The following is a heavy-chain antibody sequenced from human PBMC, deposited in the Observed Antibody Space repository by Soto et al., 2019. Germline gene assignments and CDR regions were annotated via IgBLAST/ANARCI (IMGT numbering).Heavy chain of an antibody. D-gene: IGHD3-16*01. Sequence: QVQLVQSGAEVKKPGASVKVSCKASGYTFTNFGISWVRQAPGQGLEWMGWISAYNGNTNYAQNFQGRVTMTTDTTTSTAYRELRTVRSDETAMYYCARGGTPVDYWCQGTMITVSS. V-gene: IGHV1-18*01. CDR1: GYTFTNFG. CDR2: ISAYNGNT. CDR3: ARGGTPVDY. J-gene: IGHJ4*02.